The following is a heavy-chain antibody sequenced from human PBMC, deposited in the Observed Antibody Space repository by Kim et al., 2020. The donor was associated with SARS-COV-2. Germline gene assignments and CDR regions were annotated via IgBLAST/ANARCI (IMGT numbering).Heavy chain of an antibody. CDR1: GFTFSAYA. Sequence: GGSLRLSCAASGFTFSAYAMSWVRQAPEKGLEWVASVSGDESKAYYVDSVRGRFTISRDNSKNKVSLEMNSLRAEDTAVYYCARGSVLPSHWGQG. V-gene: IGHV3-23*01. D-gene: IGHD2-15*01. CDR3: ARGSVLPSH. CDR2: VSGDESKA. J-gene: IGHJ4*02.